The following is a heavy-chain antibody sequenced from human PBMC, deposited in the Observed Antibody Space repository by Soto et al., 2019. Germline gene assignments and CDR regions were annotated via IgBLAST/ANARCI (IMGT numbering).Heavy chain of an antibody. V-gene: IGHV3-30*03. J-gene: IGHJ3*02. D-gene: IGHD3-22*01. CDR2: ISYDGSNK. CDR1: GFTFSSYG. Sequence: PGGSLRLSCAASGFTFSSYGMHWVRQAPGKGLEWVAVISYDGSNKYYADSVKGRFTISRDNSKNTLYLQMNSLRAEDTAVYYCAGLRLLDAFDIWGQGTMVTVSS. CDR3: AGLRLLDAFDI.